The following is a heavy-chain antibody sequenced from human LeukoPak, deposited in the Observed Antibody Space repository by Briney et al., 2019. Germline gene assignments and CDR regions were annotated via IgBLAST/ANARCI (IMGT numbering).Heavy chain of an antibody. D-gene: IGHD1-26*01. V-gene: IGHV4-39*07. Sequence: PSETLSLTCTVSGGSISSSSYYWAWLRQPPGRGLEWIGSIYYTGSTYYNPSLKSRVTISVDTSKNQFSLRLSSVTAADTAVYYCARDYRLTQIQYWGQGTLVTVSS. CDR1: GGSISSSSYY. CDR3: ARDYRLTQIQY. CDR2: IYYTGST. J-gene: IGHJ1*01.